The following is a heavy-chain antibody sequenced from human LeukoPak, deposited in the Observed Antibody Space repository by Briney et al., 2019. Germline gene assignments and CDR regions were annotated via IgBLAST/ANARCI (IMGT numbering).Heavy chain of an antibody. D-gene: IGHD5-24*01. CDR2: IIPNYGAT. CDR3: ARDYTIKAPYFDD. V-gene: IGHV1-69*13. J-gene: IGHJ4*02. CDR1: GGSFSSYT. Sequence: SVKVSCKASGGSFSSYTINWVRQAPGQGLEWMGEIIPNYGATNYAQKFQGRLTISADSSTSTAYMELISLTSDDTAVYYCARDYTIKAPYFDDWGQGTLVTVSS.